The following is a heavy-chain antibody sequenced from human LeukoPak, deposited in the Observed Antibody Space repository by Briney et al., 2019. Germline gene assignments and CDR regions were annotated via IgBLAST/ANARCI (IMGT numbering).Heavy chain of an antibody. CDR1: GFTFRTYS. CDR3: ARGRYFDWLLDFDY. J-gene: IGHJ4*02. CDR2: ISSSSSYT. D-gene: IGHD3-9*01. V-gene: IGHV3-21*01. Sequence: GGSLRLSCAASGFTFRTYSMNWVRQAPGKGLEWVSFISSSSSYTYYADSVKGRFTISRDNAKTSLYLQMNSLRVEDTAVYYCARGRYFDWLLDFDYWGQGTLVTVSS.